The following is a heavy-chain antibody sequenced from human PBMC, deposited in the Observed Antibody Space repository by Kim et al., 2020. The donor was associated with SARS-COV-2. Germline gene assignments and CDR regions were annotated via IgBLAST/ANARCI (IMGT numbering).Heavy chain of an antibody. V-gene: IGHV5-51*01. CDR1: GYSFTSYW. J-gene: IGHJ4*02. D-gene: IGHD2-2*01. CDR2: IYPGDSAT. CDR3: ARHVTAADTGYYFDY. Sequence: GESLKISCKGSGYSFTSYWIGWVRQMPGKGLEWMGIIYPGDSATRYSPSFQGQVTISADKSISTAYLQWSSLKASDTAMYYCARHVTAADTGYYFDYWGQGTLVTVSS.